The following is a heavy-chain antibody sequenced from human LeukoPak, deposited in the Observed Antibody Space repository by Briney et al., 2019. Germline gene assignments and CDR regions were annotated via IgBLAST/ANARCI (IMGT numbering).Heavy chain of an antibody. Sequence: GGSLRVSCAASGFTFSTYAMSWVRQAPGKGLERVSAISGSGGSTYYADSVKGRFTISRDNSKNTLYLQMNSLRAEDTAVYYCAKEGYRYGYAIDYWGQGTLVTVFS. CDR3: AKEGYRYGYAIDY. CDR2: ISGSGGST. V-gene: IGHV3-23*01. CDR1: GFTFSTYA. D-gene: IGHD5-18*01. J-gene: IGHJ4*02.